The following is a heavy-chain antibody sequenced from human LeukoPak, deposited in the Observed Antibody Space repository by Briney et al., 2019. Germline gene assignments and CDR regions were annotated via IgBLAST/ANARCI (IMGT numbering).Heavy chain of an antibody. J-gene: IGHJ4*02. Sequence: ASVKVSCKVSGYTLTELSMHWVRQAPGKALEWMGGFDPEDGETIYAQKFQGRVTMTEDTSTDTAYMELSSLRSEDTAVYYCATGHTKTGTTVFDYWGQGTLVTVSS. CDR3: ATGHTKTGTTVFDY. CDR2: FDPEDGET. CDR1: GYTLTELS. V-gene: IGHV1-24*01. D-gene: IGHD1-1*01.